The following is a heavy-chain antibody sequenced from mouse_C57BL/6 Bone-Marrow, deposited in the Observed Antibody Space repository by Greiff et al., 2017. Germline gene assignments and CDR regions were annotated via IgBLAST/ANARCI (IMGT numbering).Heavy chain of an antibody. CDR2: ISDGGSYT. CDR3: ARDLGQDWYFEV. Sequence: EVQLVESGGGLVKPGGSLKLSCAASGFTFSSYAMSWVRQTPEKRLEWVATISDGGSYTYYPDNVKGRFTISRDNAKNNLYLQMSHLKSEDTAMYYCARDLGQDWYFEVWGTGTTVTVSS. CDR1: GFTFSSYA. D-gene: IGHD3-3*01. J-gene: IGHJ1*03. V-gene: IGHV5-4*01.